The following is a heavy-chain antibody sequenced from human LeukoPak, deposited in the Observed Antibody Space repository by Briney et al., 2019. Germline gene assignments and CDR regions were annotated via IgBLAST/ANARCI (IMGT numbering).Heavy chain of an antibody. D-gene: IGHD2-21*01. V-gene: IGHV4-34*01. J-gene: IGHJ4*02. CDR3: ALCSCPLFDY. CDR2: INHSGST. Sequence: SETLSLTCAVYGGSFSGYYWSWIRQPPGKGLEWIGEINHSGSTNYNPSLKSRVTISVDTSKNQFSLKLSSVTAADTAVYYCALCSCPLFDYWGQGTLVTVSS. CDR1: GGSFSGYY.